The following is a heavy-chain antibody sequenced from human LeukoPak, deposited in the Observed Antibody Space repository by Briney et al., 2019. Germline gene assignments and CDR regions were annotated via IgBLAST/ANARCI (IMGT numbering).Heavy chain of an antibody. Sequence: GGSLRLSCAASGFTFSSYWMHWVRQAPGKGLVWVSRIKSDGSSTNYADSVKGRFTISRDNSKNTLYLQMNSLRAEDTAVYYCAKDVHYYDSSGYQSYWGQGTLVTVSS. CDR1: GFTFSSYW. V-gene: IGHV3-74*01. CDR2: IKSDGSST. D-gene: IGHD3-22*01. J-gene: IGHJ4*02. CDR3: AKDVHYYDSSGYQSY.